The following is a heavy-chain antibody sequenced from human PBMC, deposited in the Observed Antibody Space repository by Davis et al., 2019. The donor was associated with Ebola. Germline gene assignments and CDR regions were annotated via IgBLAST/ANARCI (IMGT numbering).Heavy chain of an antibody. CDR3: AGGDFWSGRFDY. V-gene: IGHV3-23*01. CDR2: ISGSGGST. J-gene: IGHJ4*02. Sequence: PGGSLRLSCTDSVITFSSYAMTWVRQAPGKGLEWVSAISGSGGSTYYADSVKGRFTISRDNSKKTLYLQMNSLRAEDTAVYYCAGGDFWSGRFDYWGQGTLVTVSS. CDR1: VITFSSYA. D-gene: IGHD3-3*01.